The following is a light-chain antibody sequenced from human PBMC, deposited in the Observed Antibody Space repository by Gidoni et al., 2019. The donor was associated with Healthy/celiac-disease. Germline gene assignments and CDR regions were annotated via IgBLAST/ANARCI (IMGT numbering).Light chain of an antibody. CDR3: QQSYSTPPGT. Sequence: DIQMTQSPSSLSASVGDRVTITCRASQSISSYLNWYQQKPGKAPKLLIYAASSLQSGVPSRFSGSGSGTDFTLTISSLQPEDFATYYCQQSYSTPPGTFXQXTKVXIK. J-gene: IGKJ1*01. V-gene: IGKV1-39*01. CDR1: QSISSY. CDR2: AAS.